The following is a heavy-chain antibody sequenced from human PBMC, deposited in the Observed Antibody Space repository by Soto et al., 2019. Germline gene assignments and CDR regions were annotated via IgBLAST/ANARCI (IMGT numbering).Heavy chain of an antibody. V-gene: IGHV1-2*02. D-gene: IGHD1-26*01. CDR1: GYTVTDYY. CDR2: IDPKNGGT. J-gene: IGHJ4*02. Sequence: QVQLVQSGTEVKKPGASVKVSCKASGYTVTDYYIHWVRQAPGQGLEWMGWIDPKNGGTIYAQKFQDRVTMTRDMSISTAYMDLSRLTSDDTALYYCARDDYGIYPYWGQGTLVTVSS. CDR3: ARDDYGIYPY.